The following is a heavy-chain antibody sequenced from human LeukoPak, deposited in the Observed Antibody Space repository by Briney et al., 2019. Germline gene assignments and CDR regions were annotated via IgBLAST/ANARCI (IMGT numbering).Heavy chain of an antibody. Sequence: GGSLRLSCVGSEFIFHDYVMHWVRQVPGKGLEWVSGISWNTYLIGYADSVKGRFTISRDNDRNTLHLQMNNLSVDDTAFYYCTKSPSFTLGGGYLDSWGQGSLVTVSS. D-gene: IGHD3-16*01. V-gene: IGHV3-9*01. CDR3: TKSPSFTLGGGYLDS. J-gene: IGHJ4*02. CDR2: ISWNTYLI. CDR1: EFIFHDYV.